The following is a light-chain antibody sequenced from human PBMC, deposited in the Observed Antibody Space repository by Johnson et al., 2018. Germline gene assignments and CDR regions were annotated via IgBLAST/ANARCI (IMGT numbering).Light chain of an antibody. J-gene: IGLJ1*01. CDR2: ANN. CDR3: GTWDSSLSSGKV. Sequence: QSVLTQPPSVSAAPGQKVTISCSGSSSNIGNNYVSWYQQLPGTAPKLLIYANNTRPSGIPDRFSGSKSGTSATLVLTGLQTGDEADYYCGTWDSSLSSGKVFGTVTKVTVL. CDR1: SSNIGNNY. V-gene: IGLV1-51*02.